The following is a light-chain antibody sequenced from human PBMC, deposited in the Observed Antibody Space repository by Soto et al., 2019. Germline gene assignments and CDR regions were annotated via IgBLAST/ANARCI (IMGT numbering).Light chain of an antibody. CDR3: QQYSIRRT. V-gene: IGKV3-15*01. CDR2: GAS. Sequence: EIVWTQSPGTLSLSPGERAHLSCRASQSVSSSFVAWFQQKPGQAPRLLIYGASTRATGIPARFSGIGSGTESTLTISSLQSEDFAVDYCQQYSIRRTFGQGTKVDIK. J-gene: IGKJ1*01. CDR1: QSVSSS.